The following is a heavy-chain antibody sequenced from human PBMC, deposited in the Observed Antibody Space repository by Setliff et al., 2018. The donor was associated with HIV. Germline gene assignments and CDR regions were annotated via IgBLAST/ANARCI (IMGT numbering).Heavy chain of an antibody. V-gene: IGHV4-34*01. CDR3: LRDVSGKPFYY. Sequence: SETLSLTCGVSGGSLSGSYWSWIRQSPEKGQEWIGEVNHSGSTNYHPSLKSRVTISVDTSKNQSFLKLSSVAAAATAVYYCLRDVSGKPFYYWGQETLVTVSS. CDR2: VNHSGST. J-gene: IGHJ4*02. CDR1: GGSLSGSY. D-gene: IGHD1-26*01.